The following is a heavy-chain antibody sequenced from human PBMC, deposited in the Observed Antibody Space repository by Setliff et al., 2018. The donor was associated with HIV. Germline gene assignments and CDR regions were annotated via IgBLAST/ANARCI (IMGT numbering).Heavy chain of an antibody. D-gene: IGHD5-12*01. CDR2: IFYSGST. CDR3: ARASSGYESRGLFDY. J-gene: IGHJ4*02. V-gene: IGHV4-31*02. CDR1: GTPQNTGGYY. Sequence: VSGTPQNTGGYYWSWIRHHPGKGLEWVGYIFYSGSTYYNPSLESRLTISIDTSKNQFFLELRSVTAADAAVYFCARASSGYESRGLFDYWGQGMLVTVSS.